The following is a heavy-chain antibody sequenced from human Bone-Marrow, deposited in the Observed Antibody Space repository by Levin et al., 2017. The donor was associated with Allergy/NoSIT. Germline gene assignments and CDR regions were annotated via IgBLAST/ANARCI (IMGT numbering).Heavy chain of an antibody. CDR3: ARRRRYGSVYYYHMDV. V-gene: IGHV3-20*01. D-gene: IGHD4-17*01. J-gene: IGHJ6*03. Sequence: GESLKISCAASGFTFDDYGMSWVRQAPGKGLEWVSGINWNSGEKGYADSVKGRFTISRDNAKKFLVLQMDSLRVEDTALYHCARRRRYGSVYYYHMDVWGKGTTVTVSS. CDR2: INWNSGEK. CDR1: GFTFDDYG.